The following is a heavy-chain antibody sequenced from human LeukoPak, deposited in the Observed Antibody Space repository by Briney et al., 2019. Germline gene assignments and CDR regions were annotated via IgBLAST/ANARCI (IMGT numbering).Heavy chain of an antibody. CDR1: GFTFSDYW. CDR2: IKSDGTGI. J-gene: IGHJ4*02. Sequence: GGSLRLSCTASGFTFSDYWMHWVRQAPGKGLVWVSRIKSDGTGILYEDFAEGRFTISRDNAKNALYLQMTSLREEDTAVYYCANPGIAAAGLDYWGQGTLVTVSS. V-gene: IGHV3-74*03. D-gene: IGHD6-13*01. CDR3: ANPGIAAAGLDY.